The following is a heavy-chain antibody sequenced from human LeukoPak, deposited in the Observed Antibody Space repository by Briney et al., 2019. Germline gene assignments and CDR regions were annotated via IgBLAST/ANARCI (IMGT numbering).Heavy chain of an antibody. D-gene: IGHD3-22*01. CDR3: SVLHRYYDGSGYWVQ. J-gene: IGHJ4*02. CDR2: IRTNGGST. Sequence: GGSLRLSCEASGFTFSSYAMSWVRQAPGKGLEWVSGIRTNGGSTSYADSVKGRLTISRENRRNMLYMEMNSLRAEGTPGYYCSVLHRYYDGSGYWVQWGQGTLVTVSS. CDR1: GFTFSSYA. V-gene: IGHV3-23*01.